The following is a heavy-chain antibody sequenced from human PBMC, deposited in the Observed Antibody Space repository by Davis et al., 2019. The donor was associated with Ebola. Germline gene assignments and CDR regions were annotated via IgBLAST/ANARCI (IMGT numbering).Heavy chain of an antibody. CDR2: INHRGSA. D-gene: IGHD3-10*01. J-gene: IGHJ4*02. Sequence: MPGGSLRLSCAVYGGSFTDYYWSWIRQSPGKGLEWIGEINHRGSANYNPSLKSRLTISVDTSKNQFSLKLHSVTAADTAVYYCARVRYYGSGSPIDYWGQGTLVTVSS. CDR1: GGSFTDYY. CDR3: ARVRYYGSGSPIDY. V-gene: IGHV4-34*01.